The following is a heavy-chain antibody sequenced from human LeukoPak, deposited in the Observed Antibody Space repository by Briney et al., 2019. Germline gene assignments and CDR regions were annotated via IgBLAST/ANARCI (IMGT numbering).Heavy chain of an antibody. CDR2: ISAYNGNR. J-gene: IGHJ4*02. Sequence: GASVKVSCKASGYTFTSYGISWVRQAPGQGLEWMGWISAYNGNRNYAQKLQGRVTMTTDTSTSTAYMELRSLRPDDTAVYYSARDPTAYCSGGSCYSGALDYWGQGTLVIVSS. CDR3: ARDPTAYCSGGSCYSGALDY. CDR1: GYTFTSYG. V-gene: IGHV1-18*01. D-gene: IGHD2-15*01.